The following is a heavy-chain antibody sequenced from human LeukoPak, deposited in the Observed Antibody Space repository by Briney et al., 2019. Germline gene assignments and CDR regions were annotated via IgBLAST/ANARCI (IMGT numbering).Heavy chain of an antibody. D-gene: IGHD2-8*01. CDR3: ASLMH. V-gene: IGHV3-30*04. CDR1: GFTFSSYA. J-gene: IGHJ4*02. Sequence: GRSLRLSCAASGFTFSSYAMHWVRQAPGKGLEWVAVISYDGSNKYYADSVKGRFTISRDNSKNTLYLQMNSLRAEDTAVHYCASLMHWGQGTLVTVSS. CDR2: ISYDGSNK.